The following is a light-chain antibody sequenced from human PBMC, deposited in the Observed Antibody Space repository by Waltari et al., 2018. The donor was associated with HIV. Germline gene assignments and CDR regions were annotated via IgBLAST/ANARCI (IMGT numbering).Light chain of an antibody. CDR1: QSVSSSS. Sequence: EIVLTQSPGTLSLSPWERATLSCRASQSVSSSSLAWYQKNPGQAPMLLICGASSRATGIPDMFSGSGSGTDFTLTISRLEPEDFAVYYCQQYGSSPLTFGGGTKVEIK. J-gene: IGKJ4*01. CDR3: QQYGSSPLT. CDR2: GAS. V-gene: IGKV3-20*01.